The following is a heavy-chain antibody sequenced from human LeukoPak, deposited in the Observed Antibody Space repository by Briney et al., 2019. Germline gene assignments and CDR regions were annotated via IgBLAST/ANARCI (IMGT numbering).Heavy chain of an antibody. CDR2: VYHSGST. J-gene: IGHJ5*02. V-gene: IGHV4-38-2*02. CDR1: GSSISSAYY. D-gene: IGHD5-18*01. Sequence: SETLSLTCTVSGSSISSAYYWAWIRQPPGKGLEWIGSVYHSGSTYSNPSLKSRLTMSVDTSKNQFSLKLSSVTAADTAVYYCARDNTGFSPNWFDPRGQGTLVTVSS. CDR3: ARDNTGFSPNWFDP.